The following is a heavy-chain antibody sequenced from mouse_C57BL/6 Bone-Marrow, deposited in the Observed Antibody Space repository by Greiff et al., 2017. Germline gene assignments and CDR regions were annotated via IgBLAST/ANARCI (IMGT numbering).Heavy chain of an antibody. V-gene: IGHV1-72*01. CDR3: ARSKFITTVVATDYYAMDY. CDR1: GYTFTSYW. CDR2: IDPNSGGT. Sequence: QVQLKQPGAELVKPGASVKLSCKASGYTFTSYWMHWVKQRPGRGLEWIGRIDPNSGGTKYNEKFKSKATLTVDKPSSTAYMQLSSLTSEDSAVYYCARSKFITTVVATDYYAMDYWGQGTSGTVSS. D-gene: IGHD1-1*01. J-gene: IGHJ4*01.